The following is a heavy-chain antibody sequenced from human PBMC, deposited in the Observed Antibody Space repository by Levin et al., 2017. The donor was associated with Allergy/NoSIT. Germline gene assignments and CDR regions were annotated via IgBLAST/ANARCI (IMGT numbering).Heavy chain of an antibody. CDR3: ARRRDGPETTVSYFDH. Sequence: SGPTLVKPTQTLTLTCTFSGFSLSTRGMCVSWIRQPPGKALEWLAHIDWDGDTFYSTSLKTRLTISKDTSKNQVVLTLTNMDPADTATYYCARRRDGPETTVSYFDHWGQGTLVTVSS. CDR2: IDWDGDT. J-gene: IGHJ4*02. V-gene: IGHV2-70*17. D-gene: IGHD1-1*01. CDR1: GFSLSTRGMC.